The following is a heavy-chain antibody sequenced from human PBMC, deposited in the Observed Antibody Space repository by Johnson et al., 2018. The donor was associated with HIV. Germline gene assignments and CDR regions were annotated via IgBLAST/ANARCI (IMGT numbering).Heavy chain of an antibody. J-gene: IGHJ3*02. Sequence: VQLVESGGDLVQPGGSLRLSCAASGFTFNNYVMSWVRQAPGKGLGWVSTISNGGFSTYYADSVKGRFTISRDNSKNTLYLQMNSRRAEDTAVYFCVKHYAPMMTQVDAFDIWG. CDR3: VKHYAPMMTQVDAFDI. CDR1: GFTFNNYV. CDR2: ISNGGFST. D-gene: IGHD3-22*01. V-gene: IGHV3-23*04.